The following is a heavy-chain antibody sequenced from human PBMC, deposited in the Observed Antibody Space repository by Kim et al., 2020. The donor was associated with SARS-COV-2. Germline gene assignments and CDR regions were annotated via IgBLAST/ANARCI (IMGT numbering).Heavy chain of an antibody. CDR3: TLESYYYYYGMDV. Sequence: GGSLRLSCAASGFTFSGSAMHWVRQASGKGLEWVGRIRSKANSYATAYAASVKGRFTISRDDSKNTAYLQMNSLKTEDTAVYYCTLESYYYYYGMDVWGQGTTVTVSS. CDR1: GFTFSGSA. V-gene: IGHV3-73*01. J-gene: IGHJ6*02. CDR2: IRSKANSYAT.